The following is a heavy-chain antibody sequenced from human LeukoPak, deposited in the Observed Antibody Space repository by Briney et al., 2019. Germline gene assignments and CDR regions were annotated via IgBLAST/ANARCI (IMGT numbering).Heavy chain of an antibody. CDR3: ARDYGDYQRGGSWFDP. D-gene: IGHD4-17*01. V-gene: IGHV4-30-4*08. CDR2: IYYSGST. Sequence: KTSQTLSLTCTVSGGSISSGDYYWSWIRQPPGKGLEWIGYIYYSGSTYYNPSLKSLVTISVDTSKTQFSLKLSSVTAADTAVYYCARDYGDYQRGGSWFDPWGQGTLVTVSS. CDR1: GGSISSGDYY. J-gene: IGHJ5*02.